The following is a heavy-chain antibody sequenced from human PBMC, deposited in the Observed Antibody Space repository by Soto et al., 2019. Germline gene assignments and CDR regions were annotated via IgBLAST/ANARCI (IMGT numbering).Heavy chain of an antibody. CDR1: GFTFDDYT. J-gene: IGHJ6*02. D-gene: IGHD2-2*01. CDR2: ISWDGGST. V-gene: IGHV3-43*01. CDR3: AKEGSRYCSSTSCSYYYYGMDV. Sequence: PGGSLRLSCAASGFTFDDYTMHWVRQAPGKGLEWVSLISWDGGSTYYADSVKGRFTISRDNSKNSLYLQMNSLRTEDTALYYCAKEGSRYCSSTSCSYYYYGMDVWGQGTTVTVSS.